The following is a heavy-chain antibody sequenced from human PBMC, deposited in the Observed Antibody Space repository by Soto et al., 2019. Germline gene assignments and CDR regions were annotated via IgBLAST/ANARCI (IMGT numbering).Heavy chain of an antibody. D-gene: IGHD3-10*01. CDR3: ARFSPTMGYNAY. J-gene: IGHJ4*02. V-gene: IGHV1-69*01. CDR2: IIPMFGTA. CDR1: GGTFNTFA. Sequence: QVQLVQSGAEVKKPGSSVKVSCLASGGTFNTFAITWVRQAHGQGLECMGGIIPMFGTAHYAQKFQGRVTITADESTRTVYMELSSLSSDDTAVYYCARFSPTMGYNAYWVQGTLVTVSS.